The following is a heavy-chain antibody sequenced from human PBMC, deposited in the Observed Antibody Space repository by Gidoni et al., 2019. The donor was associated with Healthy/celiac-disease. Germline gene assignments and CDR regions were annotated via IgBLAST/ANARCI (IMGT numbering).Heavy chain of an antibody. CDR3: ARDLGYCSGGSCYPREVGWFDP. CDR1: GGTFSSYA. J-gene: IGHJ5*02. CDR2: IIPIFGTA. Sequence: QVQLVQSGAEVKKPGSSVKVSCQASGGTFSSYAISWVRQAPGQGLEWMGGIIPIFGTANYAQKFQGRVTITADKSTSTAYMELSSLRSEDTAVYYCARDLGYCSGGSCYPREVGWFDPWGQGTLVTVSS. V-gene: IGHV1-69*06. D-gene: IGHD2-15*01.